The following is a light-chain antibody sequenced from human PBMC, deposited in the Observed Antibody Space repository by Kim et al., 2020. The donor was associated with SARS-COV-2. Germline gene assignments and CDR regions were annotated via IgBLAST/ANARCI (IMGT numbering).Light chain of an antibody. V-gene: IGLV2-14*01. CDR2: DVS. J-gene: IGLJ3*02. Sequence: QSVLTQPASVSGSPGQSITIYCTGTSSDVGGYNYVSWFQQHPGKAPKLMIYDVSKRPSGVSNRFSGSKSGNTASLTISGLQAEDEADYYCSSYTSSSTWVFGGGTQLTVL. CDR1: SSDVGGYNY. CDR3: SSYTSSSTWV.